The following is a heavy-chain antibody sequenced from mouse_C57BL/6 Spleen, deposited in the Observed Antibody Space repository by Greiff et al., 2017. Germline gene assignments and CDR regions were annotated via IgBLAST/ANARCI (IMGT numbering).Heavy chain of an antibody. CDR2: ISYSGST. V-gene: IGHV3-1*01. CDR1: GYSITSGYD. J-gene: IGHJ1*03. CDR3: ARGDYGNWYFDV. Sequence: VQLQQSGPGMVKPSQSLSLTCTVTGYSITSGYDWHWIRHFPGNKLEWMGYISYSGSTNYNPSLKSRISITHDTSKNHFFLKLNSVTTEDTATYYCARGDYGNWYFDVWGTGTTVTVSS. D-gene: IGHD2-1*01.